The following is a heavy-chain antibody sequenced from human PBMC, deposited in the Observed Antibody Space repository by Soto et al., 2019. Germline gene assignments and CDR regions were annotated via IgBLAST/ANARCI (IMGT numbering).Heavy chain of an antibody. J-gene: IGHJ6*02. CDR3: ACIFSGGYGYGFYYYGMDV. Sequence: SETLSLTCAVYGGSFSGYYWSWIRQPPGKGLEWIGEINHSGSTNYNPSLKSRVTISVDTSKNQFSLKPSSVTAADTAVYYCACIFSGGYGYGFYYYGMDVWGQGTTVTVSS. CDR2: INHSGST. D-gene: IGHD5-18*01. V-gene: IGHV4-34*01. CDR1: GGSFSGYY.